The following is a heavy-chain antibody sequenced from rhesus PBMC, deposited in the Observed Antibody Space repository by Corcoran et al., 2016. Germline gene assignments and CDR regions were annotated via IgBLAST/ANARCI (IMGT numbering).Heavy chain of an antibody. Sequence: QVQLQESGPGLVKPSETLSLTCAVSGGSISSHYWSWIRQAPGQGLGWIGRMYVGGGRTDYNPTHKSRVTMSAGTSKNQFSLKLSSVTDADTAVYDCARMVGHSGSYYCDYWGQGVLVTVSS. CDR3: ARMVGHSGSYYCDY. J-gene: IGHJ4*01. D-gene: IGHD3-16*01. V-gene: IGHV4-160*01. CDR2: MYVGGGRT. CDR1: GGSISSHY.